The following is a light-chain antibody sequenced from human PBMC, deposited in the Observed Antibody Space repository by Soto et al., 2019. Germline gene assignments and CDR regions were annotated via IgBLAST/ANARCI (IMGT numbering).Light chain of an antibody. Sequence: DIQMTQSPSTLSASVGDRVTITCRASQSISKWLAWYQQKPGKAPKFLIYDASNLGSGVPSRFSGSGSGTGFTLTISSLQPDDFATYFCQQYKTQHTFGQGTKLEVK. CDR3: QQYKTQHT. CDR1: QSISKW. J-gene: IGKJ2*01. V-gene: IGKV1-5*01. CDR2: DAS.